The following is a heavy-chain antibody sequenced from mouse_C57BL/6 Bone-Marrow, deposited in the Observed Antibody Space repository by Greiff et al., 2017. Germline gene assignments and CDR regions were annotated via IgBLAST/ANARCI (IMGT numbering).Heavy chain of an antibody. CDR3: ARGGLLPYFDY. D-gene: IGHD2-3*01. J-gene: IGHJ2*01. CDR2: INPSTGGT. Sequence: VHVKQSGPELVKPGASVKISCKASGYSFTGYYMNWVKQSPEKSLEWIGEINPSTGGTTYNQKFKAKATLTVDKSSSTAYMQLKSLTSEDSAVYYCARGGLLPYFDYWGQGTTLTVSS. V-gene: IGHV1-42*01. CDR1: GYSFTGYY.